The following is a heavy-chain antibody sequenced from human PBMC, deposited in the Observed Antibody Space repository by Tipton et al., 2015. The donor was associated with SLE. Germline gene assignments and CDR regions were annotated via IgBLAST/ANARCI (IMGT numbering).Heavy chain of an antibody. Sequence: SLRLSCADSGLLFRTYWMSWVRLAPGKGLEWVANINPDASEKYYADSVSGRFAISRDNANNSVYLQMNSLRAEDTAVYYCAKGPWLGYFDYWGQGTLVTVSS. J-gene: IGHJ4*02. CDR1: GLLFRTYW. CDR3: AKGPWLGYFDY. V-gene: IGHV3-7*03. D-gene: IGHD6-19*01. CDR2: INPDASEK.